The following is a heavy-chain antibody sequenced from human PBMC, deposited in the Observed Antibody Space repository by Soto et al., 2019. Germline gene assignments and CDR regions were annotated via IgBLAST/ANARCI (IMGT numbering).Heavy chain of an antibody. D-gene: IGHD3-10*01. V-gene: IGHV1-46*03. Sequence: GASVKVSCKASGYIFTSYYIHWVRQAPGQGLEWMGWINPFDGSRMFAQSFQGRVTMTRDTSTSTVYMEVSSLRSEDTAVYYCSRVDPGETSPFDHWGQGTLVTVFS. J-gene: IGHJ4*02. CDR2: INPFDGSR. CDR1: GYIFTSYY. CDR3: SRVDPGETSPFDH.